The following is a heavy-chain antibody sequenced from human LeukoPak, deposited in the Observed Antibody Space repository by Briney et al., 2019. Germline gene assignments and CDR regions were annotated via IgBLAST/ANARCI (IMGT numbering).Heavy chain of an antibody. J-gene: IGHJ6*03. D-gene: IGHD2-2*02. Sequence: SETLSLTCAVSGGSFCGYYWSWIRQPPGKGLEWIGEINHSGSTNYNPSLKSRVTISVDTSKNQFSLKLSSVTAADTAVYYCASFCSSTSCYNKGSNYYYYMDVWGKGTTVTVSS. CDR2: INHSGST. CDR1: GGSFCGYY. V-gene: IGHV4-34*01. CDR3: ASFCSSTSCYNKGSNYYYYMDV.